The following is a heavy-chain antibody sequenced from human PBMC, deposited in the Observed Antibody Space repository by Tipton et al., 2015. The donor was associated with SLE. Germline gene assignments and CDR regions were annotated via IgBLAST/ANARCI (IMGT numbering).Heavy chain of an antibody. V-gene: IGHV4-34*01. CDR1: GGSFSGYY. Sequence: TLSLTCAVYGGSFSGYYWSWIRQPPGKGLEWIGEINHSGSTNYNPSLKSRVTISVDTSKNQFSLKLSSVTAADTAVYYCARGGLYYDFPYWGQGTLVTVSS. D-gene: IGHD3-3*01. CDR3: ARGGLYYDFPY. J-gene: IGHJ4*02. CDR2: INHSGST.